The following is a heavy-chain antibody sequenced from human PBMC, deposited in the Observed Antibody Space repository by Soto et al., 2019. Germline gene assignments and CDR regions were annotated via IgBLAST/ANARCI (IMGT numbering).Heavy chain of an antibody. CDR3: AREGRLLGAFDI. CDR2: IHPDGSGR. D-gene: IGHD3-16*01. V-gene: IGHV3-7*01. CDR1: GFTFSGYW. J-gene: IGHJ3*02. Sequence: EVQLVESGGGLVQPGGSLRLSCASSGFTFSGYWMAWGRQAPGKGLEWVANIHPDGSGRYYVDSVKGRFTISRDNAQNSLYLQMNSLRAEDTSLYYCAREGRLLGAFDIWGQGTVVTDSS.